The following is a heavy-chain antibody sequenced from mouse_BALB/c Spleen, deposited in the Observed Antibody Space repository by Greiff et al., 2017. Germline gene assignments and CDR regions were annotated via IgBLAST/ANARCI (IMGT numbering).Heavy chain of an antibody. CDR3: ARELRLVPFDY. CDR2: IYPGDGDT. V-gene: IGHV1-87*01. J-gene: IGHJ2*01. CDR1: GYTFTSYW. D-gene: IGHD1-2*01. Sequence: QVQLQQSGAELVKPGASVKLSCKASGYTFTSYWMQWVKQRPGQGLEWIGAIYPGDGDTRYTQKFKGKATLTADKSSSTAYMQLSSLASEDSAVYYCARELRLVPFDYWGQGTTLTVSS.